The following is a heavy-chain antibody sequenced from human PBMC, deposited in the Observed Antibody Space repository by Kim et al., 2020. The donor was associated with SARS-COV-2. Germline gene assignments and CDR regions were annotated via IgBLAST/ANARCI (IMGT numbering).Heavy chain of an antibody. CDR1: GFTFSSYG. J-gene: IGHJ6*02. CDR2: ISYDGSNK. CDR3: AKDRGGDYGEYGMDV. V-gene: IGHV3-30*18. Sequence: GGSLRLSCAASGFTFSSYGMHWVRQAPGKWREWVAVISYDGSNKYYADSVKGRFTISRDNSKNTLYLQMNSLRAEDTAVYYCAKDRGGDYGEYGMDVWGQGTTVTVSS. D-gene: IGHD4-17*01.